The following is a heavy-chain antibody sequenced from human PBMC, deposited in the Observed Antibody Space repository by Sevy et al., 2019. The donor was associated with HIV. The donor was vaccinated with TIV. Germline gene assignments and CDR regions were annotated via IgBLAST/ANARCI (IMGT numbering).Heavy chain of an antibody. V-gene: IGHV1-24*01. D-gene: IGHD3-22*01. CDR2: FAPEDGET. Sequence: ASVKVSCKVSGSTLTNLSMHWVRQAPGKGLEWMGTFAPEDGETICAQKFQVRVTMTEDTSTDTAYMELSSLRSEDTAVYYCATTKDYYEDNGDPFDYWGQGTLVTVSS. CDR1: GSTLTNLS. J-gene: IGHJ4*02. CDR3: ATTKDYYEDNGDPFDY.